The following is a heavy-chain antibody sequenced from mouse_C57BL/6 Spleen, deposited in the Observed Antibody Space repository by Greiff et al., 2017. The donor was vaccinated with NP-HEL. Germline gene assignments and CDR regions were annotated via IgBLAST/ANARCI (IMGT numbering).Heavy chain of an antibody. Sequence: QVHVKQSGAELVRPGASVTLSCKASGYTFTDYEMHWVKQTPVHGLEWIGAIDPETGGTAYNQKFKGKAILTADKSSSTAYMELRSLTSEDSAVYYCTRSEAPYYYAMDYWGQGTSVTVSS. CDR3: TRSEAPYYYAMDY. CDR2: IDPETGGT. J-gene: IGHJ4*01. CDR1: GYTFTDYE. V-gene: IGHV1-15*01.